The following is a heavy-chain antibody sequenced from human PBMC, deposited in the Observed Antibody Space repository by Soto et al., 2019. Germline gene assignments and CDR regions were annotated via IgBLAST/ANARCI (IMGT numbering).Heavy chain of an antibody. CDR3: ARLSAVRGVIHY. Sequence: QVQLEESGARLVKPPETLTLTCTVSGASISGRSSYSWGWIRQPTGKGLEWIGTIYYSGATYYGPSLQGRVTISVDTSKNPFYLMMNSLTAADTAVYFCARLSAVRGVIHYWGQGTLVAVSS. V-gene: IGHV4-39*02. J-gene: IGHJ4*02. D-gene: IGHD3-10*01. CDR2: IYYSGAT. CDR1: GASISGRSSYS.